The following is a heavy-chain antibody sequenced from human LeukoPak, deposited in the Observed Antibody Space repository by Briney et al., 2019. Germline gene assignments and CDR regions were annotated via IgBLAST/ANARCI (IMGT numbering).Heavy chain of an antibody. V-gene: IGHV1-69*05. CDR2: IIPIYDTP. CDR1: GGTFSSYA. CDR3: ARERYEGNYYYYMDV. D-gene: IGHD2-15*01. Sequence: SVKLSCKTSGGTFSSYAMSWVRQAPGQGLEWMGGIIPIYDTPNYAQNFQGRVTITTDESTSTAYMELSSLRSEDTAVYYCARERYEGNYYYYMDVWGKGTTVTVSS. J-gene: IGHJ6*03.